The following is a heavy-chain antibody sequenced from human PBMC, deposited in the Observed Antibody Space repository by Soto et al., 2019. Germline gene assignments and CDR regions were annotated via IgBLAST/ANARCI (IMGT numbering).Heavy chain of an antibody. CDR2: IIPVFGTT. J-gene: IGHJ4*02. CDR3: ARGGGPYVWFNEF. Sequence: QEQLVQSGAEVKKPESSVKVSCKASGGLFSSFAISWVRQAPGQGLEWMGGIIPVFGTTNYAQKFQGRVTITADESTNTAYMELSSLTSDDTAMYYCARGGGPYVWFNEFWGQGTQVTVSS. D-gene: IGHD3-16*01. V-gene: IGHV1-69*01. CDR1: GGLFSSFA.